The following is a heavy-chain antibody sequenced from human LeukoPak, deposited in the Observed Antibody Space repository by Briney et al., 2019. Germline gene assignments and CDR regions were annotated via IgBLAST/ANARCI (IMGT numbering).Heavy chain of an antibody. D-gene: IGHD3-3*01. CDR1: GFTFSSYW. V-gene: IGHV3-7*03. CDR2: INHNGNVN. J-gene: IGHJ4*02. CDR3: ARDQYDTWSRRGNFDS. Sequence: GGSLRLSCAASGFTFSSYWMNWARQAPGKGLEWVASINHNGNVNYYVDSVKGRFTISRDNTKNSLYLQMNSLRAEDTAVFYCARDQYDTWSRRGNFDSWGQGTLVIVSS.